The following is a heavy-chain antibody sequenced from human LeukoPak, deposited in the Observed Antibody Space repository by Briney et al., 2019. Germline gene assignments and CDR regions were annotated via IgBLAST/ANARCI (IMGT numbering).Heavy chain of an antibody. D-gene: IGHD6-19*01. CDR2: IYNSGST. Sequence: SETLSLTCTVSGGSISGYYWSWIRQPPGKGLEWIGYIYNSGSTNYNPSLESRVTISVDTSKNQFSLKVSSVTAADTAVYYCARLRTGSSGSTFDYWGQGTLVTVSS. J-gene: IGHJ4*02. CDR1: GGSISGYY. CDR3: ARLRTGSSGSTFDY. V-gene: IGHV4-59*08.